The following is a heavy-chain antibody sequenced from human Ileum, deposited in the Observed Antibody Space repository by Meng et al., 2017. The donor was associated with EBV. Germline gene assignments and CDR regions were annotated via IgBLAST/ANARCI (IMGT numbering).Heavy chain of an antibody. CDR2: IYYSGTT. J-gene: IGHJ4*02. V-gene: IGHV4-28*01. Sequence: QGQVQEAGPGLVKPSDTLSLTCAVSGYSISTTNLWGWIRQPPGKGLEWIGPIYYSGTTYNNPSLKSRVTMSIDPSKNQFSLKLSSVTAVDTAVYYCARNSESGSYIDYWGLGTLVTVSS. CDR1: GYSISTTNL. CDR3: ARNSESGSYIDY. D-gene: IGHD1-26*01.